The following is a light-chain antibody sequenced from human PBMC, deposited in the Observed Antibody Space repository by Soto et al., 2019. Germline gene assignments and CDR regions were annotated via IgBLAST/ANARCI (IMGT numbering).Light chain of an antibody. CDR1: SSNIGAGYD. V-gene: IGLV1-40*01. CDR2: GNI. CDR3: QTYDACVSVSI. Sequence: QSVLTQPHSVSGAPGQRVALSCAGTSSNIGAGYDVHWYQHLPGTAPILLILGNISRPAGVPDRFAGSKCGTSASLVITCLQAADEGYDYCQTYDACVSVSIFGGGTKLTVL. J-gene: IGLJ2*01.